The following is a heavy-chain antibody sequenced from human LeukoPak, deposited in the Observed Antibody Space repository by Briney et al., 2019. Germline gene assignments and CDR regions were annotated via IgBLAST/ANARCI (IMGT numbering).Heavy chain of an antibody. CDR2: IYYICST. J-gene: IGHJ4*02. Sequence: SETLSLTCTDSGGAISSYNWSWIRKPPGKGLEYIGYIYYICSTNYNPSLKIRVTISVDSSNNQFSLKLSSVPAADKAVYYCARHSSVWWLPSQLLSYVDYWGQGTLVTVSS. V-gene: IGHV4-59*08. CDR1: GGAISSYN. D-gene: IGHD6-19*01. CDR3: ARHSSVWWLPSQLLSYVDY.